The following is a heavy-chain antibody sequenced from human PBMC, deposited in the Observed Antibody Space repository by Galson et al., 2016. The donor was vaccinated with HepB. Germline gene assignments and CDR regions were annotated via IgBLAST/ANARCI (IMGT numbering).Heavy chain of an antibody. D-gene: IGHD3-10*01. CDR1: GFTFTNYG. V-gene: IGHV3-30*18. Sequence: SLRLSCAASGFTFTNYGMNWLHQAPGKGLEWVPYISNDGSKRSFADSVKGRFTISRDNSKNTLFLHMRSLRAEDTAVYYCAKRDLLWFGDPNALDVWGQGTMVTVSS. CDR3: AKRDLLWFGDPNALDV. CDR2: ISNDGSKR. J-gene: IGHJ3*01.